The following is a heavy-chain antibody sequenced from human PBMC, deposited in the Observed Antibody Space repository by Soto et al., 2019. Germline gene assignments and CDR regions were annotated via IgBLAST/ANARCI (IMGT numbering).Heavy chain of an antibody. Sequence: SGTLALTCTVSGGSISSGGYYWSWIRQHPGKGLEWIGYIYYSGSTNYNPSLRSRVTMSVDTSKNQFSLKLTSVTAADTAMYYCARHGVTVTRRLDPWGQGTLVPVSS. CDR3: ARHGVTVTRRLDP. V-gene: IGHV4-61*08. CDR1: GGSISSGGYY. D-gene: IGHD4-4*01. CDR2: IYYSGST. J-gene: IGHJ5*02.